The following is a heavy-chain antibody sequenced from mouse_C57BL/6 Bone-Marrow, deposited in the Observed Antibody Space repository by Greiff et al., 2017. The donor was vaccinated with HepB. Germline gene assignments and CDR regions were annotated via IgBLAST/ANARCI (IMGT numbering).Heavy chain of an antibody. Sequence: QVQLQQPGAELVMPGASVKLSCKASGYTFTSYWMHWVKQRPGQGLEWIGDIYPGSGSTNYNEKFKSKATLTVDTSSSTAYMQLSSLTSEDSAVYYCARGTTVVATGGYWGQGTTLTVSS. CDR1: GYTFTSYW. CDR2: IYPGSGST. V-gene: IGHV1-55*01. CDR3: ARGTTVVATGGY. J-gene: IGHJ2*01. D-gene: IGHD1-1*01.